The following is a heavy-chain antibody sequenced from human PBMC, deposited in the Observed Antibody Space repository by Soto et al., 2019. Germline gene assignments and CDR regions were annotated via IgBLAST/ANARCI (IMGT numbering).Heavy chain of an antibody. CDR3: AKSPTMVRGLIFDY. CDR1: GFTFSSYS. J-gene: IGHJ4*02. CDR2: IGGSGDNT. Sequence: EVQLLESGGGLVQPGGSLSLPCAASGFTFSSYSLSWVRQAPGKGLDWVSAIGGSGDNTYYADSVKGRFTISRDNTKNTLYLQMNSLRAEDTAVYYCAKSPTMVRGLIFDYWGQGALVTVSS. V-gene: IGHV3-23*01. D-gene: IGHD3-10*01.